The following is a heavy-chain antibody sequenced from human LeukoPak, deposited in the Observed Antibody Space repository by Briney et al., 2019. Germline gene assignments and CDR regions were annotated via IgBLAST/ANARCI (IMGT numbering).Heavy chain of an antibody. CDR3: ARDSEMATQSGLYDAFDI. D-gene: IGHD5-24*01. CDR2: IKQDGSEK. J-gene: IGHJ3*02. V-gene: IGHV3-7*01. Sequence: GGSLRLSCAASEFTFSSYWMSWVRQAPGKGLEWVANIKQDGSEKYYVDSVKGRFTISRDNAKNSLYLQTNSLRAEDTAVYYCARDSEMATQSGLYDAFDIWGQGTMVTVSS. CDR1: EFTFSSYW.